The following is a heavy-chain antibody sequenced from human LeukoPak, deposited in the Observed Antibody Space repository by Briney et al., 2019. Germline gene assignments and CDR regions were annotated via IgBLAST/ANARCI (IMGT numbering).Heavy chain of an antibody. V-gene: IGHV4-59*01. Sequence: SETLSLTCTVSGGSLSNYYWSWIRQPPGKGLEWIGYIYYSGSTSYNPSLKSRVTISVDTSKNQFSLKLSSVTAADTAVYYCARADYYGSSFDYWGQGTLVTVSS. CDR1: GGSLSNYY. D-gene: IGHD3-10*01. CDR3: ARADYYGSSFDY. J-gene: IGHJ4*02. CDR2: IYYSGST.